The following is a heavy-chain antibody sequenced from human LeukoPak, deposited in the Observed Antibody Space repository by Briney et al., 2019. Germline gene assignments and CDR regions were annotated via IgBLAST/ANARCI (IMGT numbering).Heavy chain of an antibody. Sequence: SETLSLTCTVSGGSISSYYWSWIRQPPGKGLEWIGYIYYSGSTNYNPSLKSRVTISVDTSKNQFSLKLSSVTAADTALYYCARLVTMVRGVIRRGYYFDYWGQGTLVTVSS. CDR1: GGSISSYY. D-gene: IGHD3-10*01. CDR2: IYYSGST. CDR3: ARLVTMVRGVIRRGYYFDY. V-gene: IGHV4-59*08. J-gene: IGHJ4*02.